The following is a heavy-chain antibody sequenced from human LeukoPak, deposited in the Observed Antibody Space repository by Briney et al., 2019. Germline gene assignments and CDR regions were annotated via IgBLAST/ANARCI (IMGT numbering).Heavy chain of an antibody. CDR1: GYTLTELS. CDR3: ATGLTGSGYPAKDY. Sequence: ASVKVSCKVSGYTLTELSMHWVRQAPGKGLEWMGGFDPEDGETIYAQKFQGRVTMTEDTSTDTAYMELSSLRSEGTAVYYCATGLTGSGYPAKDYWGQGTLVTVSS. J-gene: IGHJ4*02. V-gene: IGHV1-24*01. D-gene: IGHD3-22*01. CDR2: FDPEDGET.